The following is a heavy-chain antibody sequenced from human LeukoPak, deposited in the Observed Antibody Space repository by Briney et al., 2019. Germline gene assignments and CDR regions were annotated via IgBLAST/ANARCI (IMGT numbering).Heavy chain of an antibody. Sequence: SETLSLTCTVSGGSISSYYWSWIRRPPGKGLEWSGYIYYSGSTNYNPSLKSRVTISVDTSKNQFSLKLSSVTAADTAVYYCARGPGYSSGWLHFDYWGQGTLVTVSS. D-gene: IGHD6-19*01. J-gene: IGHJ4*02. CDR2: IYYSGST. CDR1: GGSISSYY. CDR3: ARGPGYSSGWLHFDY. V-gene: IGHV4-59*01.